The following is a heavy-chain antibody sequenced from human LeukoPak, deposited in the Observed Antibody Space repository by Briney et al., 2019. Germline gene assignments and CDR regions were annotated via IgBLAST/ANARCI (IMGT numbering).Heavy chain of an antibody. CDR1: GGSFSGYY. Sequence: KTSETLSLTCAVYGGSFSGYYWSWIRQPPGKGLEWIGEINHSGSTYYNPSLKSRVTISVDTSKNQFSLKLSSVTAADTAVYYCASWLRYANWFDPWGQGTLVTVSS. J-gene: IGHJ5*02. V-gene: IGHV4-34*01. CDR3: ASWLRYANWFDP. D-gene: IGHD3-9*01. CDR2: INHSGST.